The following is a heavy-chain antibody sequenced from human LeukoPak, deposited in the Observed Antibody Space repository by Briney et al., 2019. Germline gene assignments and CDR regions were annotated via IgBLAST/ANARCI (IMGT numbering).Heavy chain of an antibody. J-gene: IGHJ5*02. D-gene: IGHD3-16*01. CDR3: AKDLWGDNWFDP. CDR1: GFIFSSHG. V-gene: IGHV3-23*01. Sequence: GGSLRLSCAASGFIFSSHGMNWVRQVPGKGLEWVSGISPSGDITYYADSVKGRFTTSRDNSKNTLYLQMNSLRAEDTAVYYCAKDLWGDNWFDPWGQGTLVTVSS. CDR2: ISPSGDIT.